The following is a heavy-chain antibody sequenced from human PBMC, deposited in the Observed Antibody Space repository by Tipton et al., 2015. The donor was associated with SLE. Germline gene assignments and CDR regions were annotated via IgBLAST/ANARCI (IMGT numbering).Heavy chain of an antibody. J-gene: IGHJ4*02. Sequence: TLSLTCTVSGGSIRSSRHFWGWISQPPGKGLEWIGVLYYSGNTYYNPSLKSPVTLSIDTSKNQFSLKMRSVTAADTAVYFCARGYCSDGVCYGFGFFDYWGQGNLVTVSS. V-gene: IGHV4-39*07. CDR1: GGSIRSSRHF. CDR3: ARGYCSDGVCYGFGFFDY. D-gene: IGHD2-8*01. CDR2: LYYSGNT.